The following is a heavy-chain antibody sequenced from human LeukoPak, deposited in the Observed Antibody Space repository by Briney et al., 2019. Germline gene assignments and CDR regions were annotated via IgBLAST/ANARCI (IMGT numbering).Heavy chain of an antibody. Sequence: PGGSLRLSCTASGFTFSNYWMTWVRQSPGKGLEWVAIIKYDGSNKYHADSARFTISRDNAKNSLYLQMNGLRAEDTAVYYCARGGHRQKEFWGQGTLVTVSS. D-gene: IGHD3-10*01. V-gene: IGHV3-7*01. CDR2: IKYDGSNK. CDR1: GFTFSNYW. CDR3: ARGGHRQKEF. J-gene: IGHJ4*02.